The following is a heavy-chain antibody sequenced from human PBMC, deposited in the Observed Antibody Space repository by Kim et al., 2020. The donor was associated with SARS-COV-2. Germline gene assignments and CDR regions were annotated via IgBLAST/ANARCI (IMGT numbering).Heavy chain of an antibody. J-gene: IGHJ4*02. Sequence: GGSLRLSCAASGFTFSSYGMHWVRQAPGKGLEWVAVISYDGSNKYYADSVKGRFTISRDNSKNTLYLQMNRLRAEDTAVYYCARGKLRYFDWFSAQTPGGYFDYWGQGTLVTVSS. CDR3: ARGKLRYFDWFSAQTPGGYFDY. CDR2: ISYDGSNK. CDR1: GFTFSSYG. D-gene: IGHD3-9*01. V-gene: IGHV3-33*05.